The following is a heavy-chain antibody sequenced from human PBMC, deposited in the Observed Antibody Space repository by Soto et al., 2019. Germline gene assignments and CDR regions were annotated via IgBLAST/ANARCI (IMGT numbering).Heavy chain of an antibody. CDR1: GYTFPSHA. V-gene: IGHV1-3*01. J-gene: IGHJ5*02. D-gene: IGHD2-2*01. CDR3: VRDGHCITTSCYGNWFDP. Sequence: ASEKVSCKASGYTFPSHAINWVRQAPGQMLEWMGWINGGNGDTKYSQRFQDRVTISRDNAKNTLHLEMNSLRAEDTAVYYCVRDGHCITTSCYGNWFDPWGQGTLVTVSS. CDR2: INGGNGDT.